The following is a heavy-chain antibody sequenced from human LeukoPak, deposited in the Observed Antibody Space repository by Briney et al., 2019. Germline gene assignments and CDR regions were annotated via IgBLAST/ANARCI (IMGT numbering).Heavy chain of an antibody. D-gene: IGHD2-2*01. J-gene: IGHJ6*03. Sequence: ASVKVSCKASGYTFTSYGISWVRQAPGQGLEWMGWISAYNGNTNYAQKLQRRGTMTTDTSTSTAYMELRSLRSDDTAVYYCARVSKYQLLPYYYMDVWGKGTTVTISS. CDR1: GYTFTSYG. CDR3: ARVSKYQLLPYYYMDV. V-gene: IGHV1-18*01. CDR2: ISAYNGNT.